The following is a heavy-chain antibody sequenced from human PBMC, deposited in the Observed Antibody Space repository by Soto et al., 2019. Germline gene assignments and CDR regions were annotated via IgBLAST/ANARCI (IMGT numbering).Heavy chain of an antibody. J-gene: IGHJ4*02. Sequence: QVQLQESGPGLVKPSETLSLTCTVSGGSISSYYWSWIRQPPGKGLEWIASVYYSGSTNYNSSLKSRLTISMSTSKNQFSLKMRSVNAADPAVYYCASSRGWYYFDYWGQGTLVIVSS. CDR2: VYYSGST. CDR1: GGSISSYY. CDR3: ASSRGWYYFDY. V-gene: IGHV4-59*01. D-gene: IGHD6-19*01.